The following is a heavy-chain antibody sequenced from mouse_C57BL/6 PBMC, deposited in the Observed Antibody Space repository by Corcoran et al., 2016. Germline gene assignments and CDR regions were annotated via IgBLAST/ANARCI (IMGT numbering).Heavy chain of an antibody. CDR2: INTYSGVP. D-gene: IGHD2-2*01. V-gene: IGHV9-3*01. CDR1: GYTFTTYG. CDR3: ARIYYGYDSWFAY. Sequence: QIQLVQSGPELKKPGETVKISCKASGYTFTTYGMSWVKQAPGKGLKWMGWINTYSGVPTYADDFKGRFAFSLETSASTAYLQINNLKNEDTATYFCARIYYGYDSWFAYWGQGTLVTVSA. J-gene: IGHJ3*01.